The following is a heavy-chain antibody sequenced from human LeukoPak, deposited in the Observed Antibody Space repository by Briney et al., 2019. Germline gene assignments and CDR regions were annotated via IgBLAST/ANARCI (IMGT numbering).Heavy chain of an antibody. D-gene: IGHD3-10*01. CDR3: STVSPYYGSGTTSPDS. CDR2: IKSKTDGGKT. J-gene: IGHJ4*02. CDR1: GFPFSNAW. V-gene: IGHV3-15*01. Sequence: GGSLRLSCAASGFPFSNAWMSWVRQAPGKGLEWVGRIKSKTDGGKTDYAAPVQGRFSISRDDAENTLYLQMNGLNTEDTAVYYCSTVSPYYGSGTTSPDSWGQGTLVVVSS.